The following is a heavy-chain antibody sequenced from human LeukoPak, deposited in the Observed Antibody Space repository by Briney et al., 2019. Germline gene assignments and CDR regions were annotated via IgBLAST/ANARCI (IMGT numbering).Heavy chain of an antibody. J-gene: IGHJ4*02. CDR3: AREGRTYYDFWSGYSSDYFDY. V-gene: IGHV1-69*04. CDR2: IIPILGIA. Sequence: ASVKVPCKASGGTFSSYAISWVRQAPGQGLEWMGRIIPILGIANYAQKFQGRVTITADKSTSTAYMELSSLRSEDTAVYYCAREGRTYYDFWSGYSSDYFDYWGQGTLVTVSS. D-gene: IGHD3-3*01. CDR1: GGTFSSYA.